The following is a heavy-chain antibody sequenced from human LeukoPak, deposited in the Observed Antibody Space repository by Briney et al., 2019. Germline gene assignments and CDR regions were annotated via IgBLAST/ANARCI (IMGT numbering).Heavy chain of an antibody. V-gene: IGHV4-34*01. J-gene: IGHJ3*02. CDR1: GGSLSGYY. CDR2: TSHTGDT. D-gene: IGHD4-17*01. CDR3: ARASGDYPEI. Sequence: PSETLSLTCRVYGGSLSGYYWGWIRQPPGKGLEWIGETSHTGDTNYNPSLKSRVTISVDTSKNHLSLKLTSVTATDTAMYYCARASGDYPEIWGQGTMVTVSS.